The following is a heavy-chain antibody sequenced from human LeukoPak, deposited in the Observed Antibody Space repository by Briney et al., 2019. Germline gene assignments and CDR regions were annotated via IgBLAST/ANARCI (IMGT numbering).Heavy chain of an antibody. Sequence: SETLSLTCAVYGGSFSGYYWSWIRQPPGKGLEWIGEINHSGSTNYNPSLKSRVTISVDTSKNQFSLKLSSVTAADTTVYYCAKAVAGTAVYWGQGTLVTVSS. D-gene: IGHD6-19*01. CDR1: GGSFSGYY. CDR3: AKAVAGTAVY. V-gene: IGHV4-34*01. CDR2: INHSGST. J-gene: IGHJ4*02.